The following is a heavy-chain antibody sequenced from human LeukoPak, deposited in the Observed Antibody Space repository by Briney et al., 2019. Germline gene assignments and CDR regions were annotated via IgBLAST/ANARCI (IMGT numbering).Heavy chain of an antibody. D-gene: IGHD5-12*01. Sequence: SQTLSLTCAISEDSVSRKSASWNWIRQSPSGGLEWLGRTYFRSKWYSDYAVSVKGRIIITPDTSKNHVSLQLSSVTPEDTAVYFCARDDTYNSGRPDAFDIWGQGTMVTVSS. CDR3: ARDDTYNSGRPDAFDI. J-gene: IGHJ3*02. V-gene: IGHV6-1*01. CDR1: EDSVSRKSAS. CDR2: TYFRSKWYS.